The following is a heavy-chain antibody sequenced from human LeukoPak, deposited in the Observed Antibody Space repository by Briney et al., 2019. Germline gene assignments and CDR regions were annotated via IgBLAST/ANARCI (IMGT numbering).Heavy chain of an antibody. CDR3: ARTHLTYSYGPFGY. V-gene: IGHV3-30-3*01. J-gene: IGHJ4*02. CDR1: GFTFSSYA. D-gene: IGHD5-18*01. Sequence: GGSLRLSCAASGFTFSSYAMHWVRQAPGKGLEWVAVIPYDGSNKYYADSVKGRFTISRDNSKNTLYLQMNSLRAEDTAVYYCARTHLTYSYGPFGYWGQGTLVTVSS. CDR2: IPYDGSNK.